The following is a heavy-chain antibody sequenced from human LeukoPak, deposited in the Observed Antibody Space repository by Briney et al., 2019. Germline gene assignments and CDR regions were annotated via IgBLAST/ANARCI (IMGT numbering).Heavy chain of an antibody. CDR1: GYTFTSYG. V-gene: IGHV1-2*02. CDR3: ARGPEEY. CDR2: INPKNGAT. J-gene: IGHJ4*02. Sequence: GASVKVSCKASGYTFTSYGISWVRQAPGQGLEWMGWINPKNGATFYTQRFQGRVTMTSDTSISTAYMELSRLTSDDTAVFYCARGPEEYWGQGTLVTVSS.